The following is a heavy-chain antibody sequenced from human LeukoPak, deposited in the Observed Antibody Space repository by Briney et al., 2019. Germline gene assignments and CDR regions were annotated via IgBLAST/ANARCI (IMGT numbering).Heavy chain of an antibody. CDR1: GFTFGDYA. CDR2: IRSKAYGGTT. J-gene: IGHJ6*03. Sequence: GGSLRLSCTASGFTFGDYAMSWVRQAPGKGLEWVGFIRSKAYGGTTEYAASVKGRFTISRDDSKSIAYLQMNSLKTENTAVYYCTSTYDYYYYMDVWGKGTTVTVSS. CDR3: TSTYDYYYYMDV. V-gene: IGHV3-49*04.